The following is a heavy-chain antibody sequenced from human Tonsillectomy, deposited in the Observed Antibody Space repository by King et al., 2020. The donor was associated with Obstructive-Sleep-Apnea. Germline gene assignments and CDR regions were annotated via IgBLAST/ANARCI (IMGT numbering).Heavy chain of an antibody. J-gene: IGHJ6*02. CDR3: ARRRVRGAHSYYGMDV. V-gene: IGHV3-30-3*01. CDR1: GFSFSSYA. CDR2: ISYDGSNK. Sequence: VQLVESGGGVVQPGRSLRLSCAVSGFSFSSYAMHWVRQAPGKGLEWVAVISYDGSNKQYADSVEGRFTISRDNSKNTLYLQMNSLRAEDTAVYYCARRRVRGAHSYYGMDVWGQGTTVTVSS. D-gene: IGHD3-10*01.